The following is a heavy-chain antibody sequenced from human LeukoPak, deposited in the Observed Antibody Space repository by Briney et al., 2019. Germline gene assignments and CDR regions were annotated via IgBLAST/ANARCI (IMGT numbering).Heavy chain of an antibody. V-gene: IGHV4-61*02. D-gene: IGHD2-2*02. Sequence: SQTLSLTCTVSGGSISSGSYYWSWIRQPAGKGLEWIGRIYTSGSTNYNPSLKSRVTISVDTSKNQFSLKLSSVTAADTAVYYCARRPASGYCSSTSCYKNWFDPWGQGTLVTVSS. CDR2: IYTSGST. CDR1: GGSISSGSYY. CDR3: ARRPASGYCSSTSCYKNWFDP. J-gene: IGHJ5*02.